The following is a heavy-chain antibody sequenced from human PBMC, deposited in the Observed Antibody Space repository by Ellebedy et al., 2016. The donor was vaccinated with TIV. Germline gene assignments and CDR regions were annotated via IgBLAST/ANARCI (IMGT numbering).Heavy chain of an antibody. CDR2: MNPNSGNT. D-gene: IGHD1-26*01. CDR1: GYSFTMYE. J-gene: IGHJ4*02. Sequence: AASVKVSCKASGYSFTMYEVHWVRQATGQGLEWMGWMNPNSGNTDYAQKFQGRVTMTRNTSISTAYMELSSLRSEDTAVYYCASPDISGSFDYWGQGTLVTVSS. CDR3: ASPDISGSFDY. V-gene: IGHV1-8*01.